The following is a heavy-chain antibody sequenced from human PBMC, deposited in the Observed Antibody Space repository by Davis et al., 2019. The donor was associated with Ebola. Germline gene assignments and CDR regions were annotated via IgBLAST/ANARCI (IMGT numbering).Heavy chain of an antibody. V-gene: IGHV5-51*01. CDR2: IYPGDSDT. D-gene: IGHD6-13*01. CDR1: GYSFTSYW. CDR3: ARIPGSNWYGLPPVWFDP. Sequence: PGGSLRLSCKGSGYSFTSYWIGCVRQMPGKGLEWMGIIYPGDSDTRYSPSFQGQVTISADKSVSTAYLQWRSLRASDSATYYCARIPGSNWYGLPPVWFDPWGQGTLVTVSS. J-gene: IGHJ5*02.